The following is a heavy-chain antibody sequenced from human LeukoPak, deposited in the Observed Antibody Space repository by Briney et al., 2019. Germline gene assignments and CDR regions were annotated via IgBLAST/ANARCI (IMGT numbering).Heavy chain of an antibody. J-gene: IGHJ6*02. CDR1: GYTFTSYG. D-gene: IGHD2-2*01. Sequence: ASVKVSCKASGYTFTSYGINWVRQATGQGLEWVGWMNPNSGNTGYAQKFQGRVTMTRNTSISTAYMELSSLRSEDTAVYYCARVGYCSSTSCYLYYGMDVWGQGTTVTVSS. V-gene: IGHV1-8*01. CDR2: MNPNSGNT. CDR3: ARVGYCSSTSCYLYYGMDV.